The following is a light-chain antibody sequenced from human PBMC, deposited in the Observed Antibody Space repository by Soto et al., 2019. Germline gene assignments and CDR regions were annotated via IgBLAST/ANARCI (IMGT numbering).Light chain of an antibody. CDR1: SVDVGGYNY. CDR2: EVS. Sequence: QSALTQPASVSGSLGQSITISCTGNSVDVGGYNYVSWYQHHPGKAPRLLIFEVSNRPSGVSNRLSGSKSGKTASLTISGLQAEDEADYYCTSYTIKTTYVFGTGSKVTVL. J-gene: IGLJ1*01. CDR3: TSYTIKTTYV. V-gene: IGLV2-14*01.